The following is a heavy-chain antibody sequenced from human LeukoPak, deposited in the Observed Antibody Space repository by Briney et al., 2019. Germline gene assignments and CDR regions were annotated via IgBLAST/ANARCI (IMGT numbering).Heavy chain of an antibody. V-gene: IGHV4-4*07. D-gene: IGHD2-2*01. Sequence: SETLTLTCTVSGGSISSYYWSWIRQPAGKGLEWIGRNYTSGSTNYNPSLKSRVTMSVDTSKNQFSLKLSSVTAADTAVYYCARDSGHRGYCSSTSCYFDYWGQGTLVTVSS. CDR2: NYTSGST. J-gene: IGHJ4*02. CDR3: ARDSGHRGYCSSTSCYFDY. CDR1: GGSISSYY.